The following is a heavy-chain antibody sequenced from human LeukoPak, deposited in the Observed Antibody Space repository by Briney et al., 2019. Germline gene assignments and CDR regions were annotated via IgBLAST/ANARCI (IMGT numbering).Heavy chain of an antibody. Sequence: ASVKVSCKASGYTFTGYYMHWVRQAPGQGLEWMGRINPNSGGTNYAQKFQGRVTMTTDTSTSTAYMELRSLRSDDTAVYYCARAPASAAFYYYYYYMDVWGKGTTVTVSS. J-gene: IGHJ6*03. V-gene: IGHV1-2*06. D-gene: IGHD2-2*01. CDR1: GYTFTGYY. CDR2: INPNSGGT. CDR3: ARAPASAAFYYYYYYMDV.